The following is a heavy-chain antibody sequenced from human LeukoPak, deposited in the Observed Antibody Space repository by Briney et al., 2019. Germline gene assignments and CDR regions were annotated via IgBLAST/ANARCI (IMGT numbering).Heavy chain of an antibody. V-gene: IGHV4-34*01. Sequence: SSEALSLTCAVYGGSFSGYYWSWIRQPPGKGLEWIGEINHSGSTNYNPSLKSRVTISVDTSKNQFSLKLSSVTAADTAVYYCARGFVVVPAAIEDYYYMDVWGKGTTVTVSS. CDR1: GGSFSGYY. CDR2: INHSGST. J-gene: IGHJ6*03. CDR3: ARGFVVVPAAIEDYYYMDV. D-gene: IGHD2-2*01.